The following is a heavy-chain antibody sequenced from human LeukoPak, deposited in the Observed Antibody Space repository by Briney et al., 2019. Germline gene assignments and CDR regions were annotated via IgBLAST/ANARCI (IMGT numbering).Heavy chain of an antibody. CDR2: INPNSGGT. CDR1: GYTFTSYG. J-gene: IGHJ6*02. CDR3: ARDNKPNYYYYGMDV. D-gene: IGHD2/OR15-2a*01. V-gene: IGHV1-2*04. Sequence: ASVKVSCKASGYTFTSYGISWVRQAPGQGLEWMGWINPNSGGTNYAQRFQGWVTMTRDTSISTAYMELSRLRSDDTAVYYCARDNKPNYYYYGMDVWGQGTTVTVSS.